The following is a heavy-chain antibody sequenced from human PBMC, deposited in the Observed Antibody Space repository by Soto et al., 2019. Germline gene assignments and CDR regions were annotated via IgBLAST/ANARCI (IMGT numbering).Heavy chain of an antibody. J-gene: IGHJ4*02. V-gene: IGHV3-53*04. CDR3: ARGSDYYDSSGYSDYFDY. Sequence: GGSLRLSCAASGFTVSSNYMSWVRQAPGKGLEWVSVIYSGGCTYYADSVKGRFTISRHISKNTLYFQMNSLRAEDTAVFYCARGSDYYDSSGYSDYFDYWGQGTLVTVSS. CDR1: GFTVSSNY. D-gene: IGHD3-22*01. CDR2: IYSGGCT.